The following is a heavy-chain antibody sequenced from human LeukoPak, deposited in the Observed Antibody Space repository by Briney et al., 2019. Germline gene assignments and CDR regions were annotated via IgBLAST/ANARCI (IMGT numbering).Heavy chain of an antibody. J-gene: IGHJ4*02. CDR3: MTFYGYPNTLDY. CDR1: GGSISSYY. Sequence: SETLSLTCTVSGGSISSYYWSWIRQPAGKGLEWIGRIYTSGSTNYNPSLKSRVTMSVDTSKNQFSLKLSSVTAADTAVYYCMTFYGYPNTLDYWGQGTLVTVSS. V-gene: IGHV4-4*07. D-gene: IGHD5/OR15-5a*01. CDR2: IYTSGST.